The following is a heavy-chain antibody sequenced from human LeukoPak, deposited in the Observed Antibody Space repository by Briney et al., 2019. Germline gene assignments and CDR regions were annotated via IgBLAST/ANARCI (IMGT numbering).Heavy chain of an antibody. CDR2: VKSKTDGGFP. CDR1: GFTFSNAW. J-gene: IGHJ4*02. D-gene: IGHD3-3*01. Sequence: GGSLRLSCAASGFTFSNAWMNWVRQAPGKGLEWVGRVKSKTDGGFPDYAAPVQGGFSISRDDSKNMLFLQMNSLKSEDTAVYFCVTGGSWPFTMYFDHWGQGTLATVSS. CDR3: VTGGSWPFTMYFDH. V-gene: IGHV3-15*07.